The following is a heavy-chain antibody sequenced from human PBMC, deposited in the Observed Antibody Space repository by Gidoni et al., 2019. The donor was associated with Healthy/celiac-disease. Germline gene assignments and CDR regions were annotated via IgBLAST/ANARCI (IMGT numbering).Heavy chain of an antibody. CDR3: AKDRGIVVVPAAMGYFDY. Sequence: QVQLVESGGGVVQPGRSLRLSCAASGFTFSSYGMHWVRQAPGKGLEWVAVISYDGSNKYYADSVKGRFTISRDNSKNTLYLQMNSLRAEDTAVYYCAKDRGIVVVPAAMGYFDYWGQGTLVTVSS. V-gene: IGHV3-30*18. CDR2: ISYDGSNK. D-gene: IGHD2-2*01. CDR1: GFTFSSYG. J-gene: IGHJ4*02.